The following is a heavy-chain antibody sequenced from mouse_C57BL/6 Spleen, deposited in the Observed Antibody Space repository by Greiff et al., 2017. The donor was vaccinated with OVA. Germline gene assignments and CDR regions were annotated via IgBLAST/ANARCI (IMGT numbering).Heavy chain of an antibody. V-gene: IGHV1-50*01. CDR2: IDPSDSYT. CDR1: GYTFTSYW. J-gene: IGHJ3*01. CDR3: ARRGEFAY. Sequence: QVQLQQSGAELVKPGASVKLSCKASGYTFTSYWMQWVKQRPGQGLEWIGEIDPSDSYTNYNQKFKGKATLTVDTSSSTAYMQLSSLTSEDSAGYYCARRGEFAYWGQGTLVTVSA.